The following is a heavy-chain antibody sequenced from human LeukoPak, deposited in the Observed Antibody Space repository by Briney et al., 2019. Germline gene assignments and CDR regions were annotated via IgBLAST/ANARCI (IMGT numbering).Heavy chain of an antibody. J-gene: IGHJ4*02. Sequence: GGSLRLSCAASGFTFSTFAMVWVRQPPGKGLEWVSSIFPSGGEIHYADSVRGRFTISRDNSKNTVYLQMSSLRTEDTAVYYCAKDFLAYYLDHWGQGTLVTVSS. CDR1: GFTFSTFA. CDR3: AKDFLAYYLDH. V-gene: IGHV3-23*01. CDR2: IFPSGGEI. D-gene: IGHD2/OR15-2a*01.